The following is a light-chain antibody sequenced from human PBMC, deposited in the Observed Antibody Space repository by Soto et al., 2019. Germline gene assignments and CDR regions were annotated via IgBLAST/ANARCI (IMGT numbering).Light chain of an antibody. Sequence: QSALTQPASVSGSPGQSITISCTGSSNDVGLYNYVSWYQQHPGKAPKLVISDVTNRPSGVSDRFSGSKSGNTAFLTISGLQAADEANYYCQSYDNSLSGSRVFGGGTKLTVL. J-gene: IGLJ3*02. CDR3: QSYDNSLSGSRV. CDR2: DVT. CDR1: SNDVGLYNY. V-gene: IGLV2-14*03.